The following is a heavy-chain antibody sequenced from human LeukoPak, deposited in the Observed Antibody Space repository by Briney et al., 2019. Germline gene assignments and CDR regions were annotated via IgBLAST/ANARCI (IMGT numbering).Heavy chain of an antibody. D-gene: IGHD3-22*01. CDR1: GFTFSGSA. CDR3: TRLGDSSGYYSDAFDI. Sequence: PGGSLRLCCAASGFTFSGSAMHWVRQASGKGLEWVGRIRSKANSYATAYAASVKGRFTISRDDSKNTAYLQMNSLKTKDTAVYYCTRLGDSSGYYSDAFDIWGQGTMVTVSS. J-gene: IGHJ3*02. CDR2: IRSKANSYAT. V-gene: IGHV3-73*01.